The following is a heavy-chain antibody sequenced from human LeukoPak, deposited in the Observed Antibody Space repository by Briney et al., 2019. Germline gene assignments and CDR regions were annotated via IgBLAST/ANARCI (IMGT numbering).Heavy chain of an antibody. J-gene: IGHJ4*02. CDR3: AKGRYCTNGVCYITFDY. CDR2: ISGSGGST. D-gene: IGHD2-8*01. Sequence: GGSLRLSCAASGFTFSTYGMSWVRQAPGKGLEWVSAISGSGGSTYYADSVKGRFTISRDNSKNTLYLQMNSLRAEDTAVYYCAKGRYCTNGVCYITFDYWGQGTLVAVSS. V-gene: IGHV3-23*01. CDR1: GFTFSTYG.